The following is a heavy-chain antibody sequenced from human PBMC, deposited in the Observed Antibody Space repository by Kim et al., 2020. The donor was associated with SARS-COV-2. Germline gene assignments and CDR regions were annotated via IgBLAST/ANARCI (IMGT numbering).Heavy chain of an antibody. D-gene: IGHD6-13*01. CDR1: GFTFDDYT. J-gene: IGHJ6*02. Sequence: GGSLRLSCAASGFTFDDYTMHWVRQAPGKGLEWVSLISWDGGSTYYADSVKGRFTISRDNSKNSLYLQMNSLRTEYTALYYCAKDHYSGFGSWPNYYYYYGMDVWGQGTTVTVSS. CDR3: AKDHYSGFGSWPNYYYYYGMDV. V-gene: IGHV3-43*01. CDR2: ISWDGGST.